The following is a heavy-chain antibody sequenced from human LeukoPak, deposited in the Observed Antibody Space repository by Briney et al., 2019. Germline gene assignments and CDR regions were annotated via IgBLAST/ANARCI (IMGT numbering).Heavy chain of an antibody. D-gene: IGHD3-22*01. Sequence: GGSLRLSCAASGFTFSNAWMSWVRQAPGKGLEWVSSISSSSSYIYYADSVKGRFTISRDNAKNSLYLQMNSLRAEDTAVYYCARDFLNYYDSSGHLLVDYWGQGTLVTVSS. CDR1: GFTFSNAW. CDR3: ARDFLNYYDSSGHLLVDY. CDR2: ISSSSSYI. J-gene: IGHJ4*02. V-gene: IGHV3-21*01.